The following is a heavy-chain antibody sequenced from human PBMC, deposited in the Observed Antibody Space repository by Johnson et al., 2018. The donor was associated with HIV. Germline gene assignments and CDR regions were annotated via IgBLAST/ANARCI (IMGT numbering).Heavy chain of an antibody. V-gene: IGHV3-13*01. CDR2: IGTAGDT. Sequence: VQLVESGGGLKQPGGSLRLSCAASGFTFSSYDMHWVRQATGKGLEWVSTIGTAGDTYYPGSVKGRFTVSRDNSKNAVYLQMNNLRPEDTALYYCAKEGSSSPWAFDIWGQGTMVTVSS. CDR3: AKEGSSSPWAFDI. J-gene: IGHJ3*02. CDR1: GFTFSSYD. D-gene: IGHD2-15*01.